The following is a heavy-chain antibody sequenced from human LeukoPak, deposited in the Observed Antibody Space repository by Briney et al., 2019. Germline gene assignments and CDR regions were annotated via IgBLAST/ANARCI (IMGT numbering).Heavy chain of an antibody. CDR3: ARDWGSSGWRYYYYGMDV. CDR2: ISSGSSYI. J-gene: IGHJ6*04. V-gene: IGHV3-21*01. CDR1: GFTFSSYS. D-gene: IGHD6-19*01. Sequence: PGGSLRLSCAASGFTFSSYSMNWVRQAPGKGLEWVSSISSGSSYIYYADSVKGRFTISRDNAKNSLYLQMNSLRAEDTAVYCCARDWGSSGWRYYYYGMDVWGKGTTVTVSS.